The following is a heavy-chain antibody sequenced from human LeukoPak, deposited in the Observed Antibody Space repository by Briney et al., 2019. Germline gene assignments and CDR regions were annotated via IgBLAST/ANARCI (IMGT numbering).Heavy chain of an antibody. V-gene: IGHV3-7*04. CDR3: ARGDDFSGDH. D-gene: IGHD1-1*01. CDR1: GFTFSNFW. Sequence: GGPLRLSCAVSGFTFSNFWMSWVRQAPGRGLEWVANIHPEGNEKYHVESVKGRFTISRDNAKNLLFLQMNGLRVEDTAVYYCARGDDFSGDHWGQGTLVTVSS. CDR2: IHPEGNEK. J-gene: IGHJ4*02.